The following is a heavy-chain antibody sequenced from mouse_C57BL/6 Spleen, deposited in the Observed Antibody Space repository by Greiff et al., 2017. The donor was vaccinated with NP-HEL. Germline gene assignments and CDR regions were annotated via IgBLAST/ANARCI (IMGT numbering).Heavy chain of an antibody. CDR3: ARRDYYGSSPYAMDY. J-gene: IGHJ4*01. CDR1: GYTFTSYW. Sequence: QVQLQQPGAELVKPGASVKLSCKASGYTFTSYWMQWVKQRPGQGLEWIGEIDPSDSYTNYNHKFKGKATLTVDTSSSTAYMQLSSLTSEDSAVYYCARRDYYGSSPYAMDYWGQGTSVTVSS. CDR2: IDPSDSYT. D-gene: IGHD1-1*01. V-gene: IGHV1-50*01.